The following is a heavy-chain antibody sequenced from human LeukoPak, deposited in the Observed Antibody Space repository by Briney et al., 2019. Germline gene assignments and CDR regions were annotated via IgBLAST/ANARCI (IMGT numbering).Heavy chain of an antibody. Sequence: PSETQSLTCAVSGGSFSGYWWCWIRQSPGTGLEWIGEISHSGETNYNPSFESRVSISLDTSKNQFSLHLSSVTAADTAVYYCARTDYSLPWGQGTPVTVSS. CDR2: ISHSGET. V-gene: IGHV4-34*01. CDR1: GGSFSGYW. J-gene: IGHJ5*02. D-gene: IGHD4-11*01. CDR3: ARTDYSLP.